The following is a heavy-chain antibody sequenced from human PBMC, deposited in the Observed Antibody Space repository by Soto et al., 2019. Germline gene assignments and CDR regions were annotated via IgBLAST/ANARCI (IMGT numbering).Heavy chain of an antibody. J-gene: IGHJ5*02. V-gene: IGHV4-4*02. D-gene: IGHD3-22*01. CDR3: ASGFDSDGLYNGGHP. CDR2: ILHIGST. CDR1: GGSISTTNW. Sequence: VQLQESGPGLVKPSGTLSLTCTVSGGSISTTNWWSWVRQSPGKGLEWIGEILHIGSTNYNPYLKSRVTISIDKSKNQFSLRLSFVTAADTAVYYCASGFDSDGLYNGGHPWGQGTLVSVSS.